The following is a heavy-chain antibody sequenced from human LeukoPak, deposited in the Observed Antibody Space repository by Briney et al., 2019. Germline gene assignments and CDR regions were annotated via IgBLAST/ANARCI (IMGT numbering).Heavy chain of an antibody. CDR1: GFTFDDYA. V-gene: IGHV3-9*01. CDR2: ISWNSGSI. Sequence: GGSLRLSCAASGFTFDDYAMHWVRQAPGKGLEWVSGISWNSGSIGYADSVKGRFTISRDNAKNSLYLQMNSLRAEDTAVYYCAKSGLVYYFDSWGQGTLVTVSS. J-gene: IGHJ4*02. CDR3: AKSGLVYYFDS. D-gene: IGHD1-20*01.